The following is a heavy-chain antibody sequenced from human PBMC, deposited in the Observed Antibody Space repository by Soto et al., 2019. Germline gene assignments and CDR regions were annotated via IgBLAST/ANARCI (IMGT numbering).Heavy chain of an antibody. CDR3: ATPWPYSSSEY. CDR2: ISGSGGST. D-gene: IGHD6-6*01. Sequence: VGSLRLSCAASGFTFSSYAMSWVRQAPGKGLEWVSAISGSGGSTYYADSVKGRFTISRDNSKNTLYLQMNSLRAEDTAEYYCATPWPYSSSEYWGQGTLVNVSS. V-gene: IGHV3-23*01. J-gene: IGHJ4*02. CDR1: GFTFSSYA.